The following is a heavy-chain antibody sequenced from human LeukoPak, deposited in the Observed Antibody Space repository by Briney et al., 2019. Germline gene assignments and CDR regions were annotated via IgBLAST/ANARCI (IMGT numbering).Heavy chain of an antibody. CDR2: INSDGSST. CDR1: GFTFSSYW. Sequence: GGSLRLSCAASGFTFSSYWMHWVRQAPGKGLVWVSRINSDGSSTSYADSVKGRFTISRDNAKNTLYLQMNSLRAEDTAVYYCASPVTTYYYYGMDVWGQGTTVTVSS. J-gene: IGHJ6*02. V-gene: IGHV3-74*01. D-gene: IGHD4-17*01. CDR3: ASPVTTYYYYGMDV.